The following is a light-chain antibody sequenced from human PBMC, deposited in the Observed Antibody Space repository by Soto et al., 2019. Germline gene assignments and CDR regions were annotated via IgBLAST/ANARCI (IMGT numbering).Light chain of an antibody. CDR1: QDINKN. J-gene: IGKJ5*01. CDR2: DAS. CDR3: QQYESLPLT. Sequence: DIQMTQSPSSLSASVGATVTITCQASQDINKNLIWYQQKPGKAPKLMIYDASDLETGVPSRFSGSGSGTGFTSTISSLQPEDVATYYCQQYESLPLTFGQGTRLEIK. V-gene: IGKV1-33*01.